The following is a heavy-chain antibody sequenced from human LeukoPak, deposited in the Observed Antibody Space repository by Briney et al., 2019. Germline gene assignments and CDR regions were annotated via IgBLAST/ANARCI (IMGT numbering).Heavy chain of an antibody. CDR3: AKDTSSPIFGVAYYFHS. CDR2: IWYDGTNK. V-gene: IGHV3-33*06. D-gene: IGHD3-3*02. CDR1: GFTFSSYG. J-gene: IGHJ4*02. Sequence: GGSLRLSCAASGFTFSSYGMHWVRQAPGKGLEWVAVIWYDGTNKYYGDSVKGRFTISRDNSKNTLYLQLNSLRAEDTAVYYCAKDTSSPIFGVAYYFHSWGQGTLVTVSS.